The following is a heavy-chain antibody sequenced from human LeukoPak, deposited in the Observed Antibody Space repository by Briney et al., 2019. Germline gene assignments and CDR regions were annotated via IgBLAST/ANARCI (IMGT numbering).Heavy chain of an antibody. CDR2: IWCDGSNK. CDR3: ARTSYDSTWAMDFFDF. CDR1: GFIFSNYG. D-gene: IGHD3-22*01. J-gene: IGHJ4*02. V-gene: IGHV3-33*08. Sequence: PGGSLRLSCAASGFIFSNYGMHWVRQAPGKGLEWVALIWCDGSNKYYADSVKGRFTISRDNSKNTLYLQMNSLRAEDTAVYYCARTSYDSTWAMDFFDFWGQGSLVTVSS.